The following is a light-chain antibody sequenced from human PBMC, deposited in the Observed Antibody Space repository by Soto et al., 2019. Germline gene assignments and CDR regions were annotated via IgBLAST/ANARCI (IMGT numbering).Light chain of an antibody. CDR3: QSYDSSLEV. CDR2: GNS. V-gene: IGLV1-40*01. CDR1: SSNIGAGYD. Sequence: QSVLTQPPSVSGAPGQRVTISCTGSSSNIGAGYDVHWYQQLPGTAPKLLIYGNSNRPSGVPDRFSGSKSGTSASLAITGLHAEDEADYYCQSYDSSLEVFGTGTKLTVL. J-gene: IGLJ1*01.